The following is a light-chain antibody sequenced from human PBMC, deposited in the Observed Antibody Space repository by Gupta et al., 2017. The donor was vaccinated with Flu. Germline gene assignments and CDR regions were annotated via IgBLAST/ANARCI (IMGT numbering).Light chain of an antibody. CDR1: SSDVGGYDH. J-gene: IGLJ1*01. CDR3: SSYAGNTYV. Sequence: QSALTQPPSASGSPGQSVTISCTGTSSDVGGYDHVSWYQQHPGKAPKVMIYEVSKRPSGVPDRFSGSKPGNSASLTVSGLQAEDEADYYCSSYAGNTYVFGTGTKVTVL. V-gene: IGLV2-8*01. CDR2: EVS.